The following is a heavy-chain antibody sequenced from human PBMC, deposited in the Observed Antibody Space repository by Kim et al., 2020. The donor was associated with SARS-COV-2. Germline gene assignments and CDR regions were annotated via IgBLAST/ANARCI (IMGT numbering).Heavy chain of an antibody. J-gene: IGHJ4*02. V-gene: IGHV3-11*01. CDR2: GSTI. CDR3: ARKDYSDY. Sequence: GSTIYYADSVKARCTIARDNAKCSLYLQMNSLRAEDTAVYYCARKDYSDYWGQGTLVTVSS.